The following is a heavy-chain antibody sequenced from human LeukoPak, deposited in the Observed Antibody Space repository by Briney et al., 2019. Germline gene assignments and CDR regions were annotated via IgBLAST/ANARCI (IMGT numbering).Heavy chain of an antibody. CDR2: LYPGDSDT. J-gene: IGHJ3*02. Sequence: GESLKLSCKGSGYSVTSYWIGWVRQMPGKGLEWMGILYPGDSDTRYSPSFQGQVTISADKSISTAYLQWSSLKASDTAMYYCANLAYCSSTSCARAFDIWGQGTMVTVSS. D-gene: IGHD2-2*01. CDR1: GYSVTSYW. CDR3: ANLAYCSSTSCARAFDI. V-gene: IGHV5-51*01.